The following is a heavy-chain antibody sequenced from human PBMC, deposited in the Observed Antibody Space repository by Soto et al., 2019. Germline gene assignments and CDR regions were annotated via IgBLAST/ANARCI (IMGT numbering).Heavy chain of an antibody. V-gene: IGHV3-21*06. Sequence: GGSLRLSCATSGFTFSSFDMDWVRQAPGKGLEWVSSIHRASTYIYYADSVRGRFTISRDNAKSSLYLQMNSLTVEDTAVYYCARRAVTTYHFFDSWCPGALVTVSS. CDR1: GFTFSSFD. CDR2: IHRASTYI. J-gene: IGHJ4*02. CDR3: ARRAVTTYHFFDS. D-gene: IGHD4-17*01.